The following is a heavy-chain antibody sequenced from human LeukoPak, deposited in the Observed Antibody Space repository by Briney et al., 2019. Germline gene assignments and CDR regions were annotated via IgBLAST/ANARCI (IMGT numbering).Heavy chain of an antibody. D-gene: IGHD2-21*02. CDR3: ARFGCDADCYSAFDS. Sequence: SETLSLTCTVSGGSLGICHGRWLPHPPEGGLVGIGYISYTWSTNYNPPLKSRVTISLDTSKNQFSLTLSCVTAADTALYCCARFGCDADCYSAFDSWGQGTLVTVSS. CDR2: ISYTWST. CDR1: GGSLGICH. J-gene: IGHJ4*02. V-gene: IGHV4-59*01.